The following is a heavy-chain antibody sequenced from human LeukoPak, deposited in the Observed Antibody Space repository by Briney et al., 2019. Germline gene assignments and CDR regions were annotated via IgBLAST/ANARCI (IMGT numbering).Heavy chain of an antibody. CDR3: AKDLGREVSDSSVDY. J-gene: IGHJ4*02. Sequence: GRSLRLSCAASGFTFSSYAMHWVRQAPGKGLEWVAVISYDGSNKYYADSVKGRFTISRDNSKNTLYLQMNSLRAEDTAVYYCAKDLGREVSDSSVDYWGQGTLVTVSS. CDR1: GFTFSSYA. D-gene: IGHD3-16*01. V-gene: IGHV3-30-3*01. CDR2: ISYDGSNK.